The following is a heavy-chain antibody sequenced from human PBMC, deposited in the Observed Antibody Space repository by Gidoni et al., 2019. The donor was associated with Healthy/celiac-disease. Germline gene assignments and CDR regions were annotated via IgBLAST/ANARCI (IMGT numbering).Heavy chain of an antibody. Sequence: QVQLVESGGGVVQPGRSLRLSCSAPGFIFRSSAMPWVRQAPGQGLEWVAVISYDGSNKHYADSVKGRFTISRDNSKNTLYLQMNSLRAEDTAVYYCASERPNAPTIFGVEKDTRIDYWGQGTLVTVSS. CDR3: ASERPNAPTIFGVEKDTRIDY. CDR2: ISYDGSNK. V-gene: IGHV3-30-3*01. D-gene: IGHD3-3*01. CDR1: GFIFRSSA. J-gene: IGHJ4*02.